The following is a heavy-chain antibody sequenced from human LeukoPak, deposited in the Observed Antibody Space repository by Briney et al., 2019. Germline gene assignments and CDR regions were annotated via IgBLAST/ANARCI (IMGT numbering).Heavy chain of an antibody. CDR3: ARFPRGFYYDSSGYHYYYMDV. J-gene: IGHJ6*03. D-gene: IGHD3-22*01. Sequence: PSETLSLTCTVSGGSISSYYWSWIRQPPGKGLEWIGYIYYSGSTNYNPSLKSRVTISVDTSKNQFSLKLSSVTAAETAVYYCARFPRGFYYDSSGYHYYYMDVWGKGTTVTVSS. V-gene: IGHV4-59*01. CDR1: GGSISSYY. CDR2: IYYSGST.